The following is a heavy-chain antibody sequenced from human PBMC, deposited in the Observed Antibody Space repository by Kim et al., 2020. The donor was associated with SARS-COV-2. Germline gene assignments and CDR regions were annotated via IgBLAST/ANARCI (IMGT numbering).Heavy chain of an antibody. J-gene: IGHJ4*02. CDR2: GSDT. CDR3: VRGNSRDY. V-gene: IGHV3-30*07. Sequence: GSDTYYSPSMRGRVTNARDDTKNSLSVQMNSLRAEDTGVYYCVRGNSRDYWGQGTLVIVSS.